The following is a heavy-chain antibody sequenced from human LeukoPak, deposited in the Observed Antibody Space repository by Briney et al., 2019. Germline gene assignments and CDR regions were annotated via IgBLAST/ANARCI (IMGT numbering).Heavy chain of an antibody. D-gene: IGHD3-10*01. CDR1: GVTFSSFC. CDR2: IRHDGTNI. CDR3: AKDAYYGSGSYYVHHFDY. Sequence: GGSLRLSCAVTGVTFSSFCMHWVRQSPGKGLEWVALIRHDGTNIYYADSVKGRFTISRDNSKNTLYLQMKSLRAEDTAVYYCAKDAYYGSGSYYVHHFDYGGQGTLVTVSS. V-gene: IGHV3-30*02. J-gene: IGHJ4*02.